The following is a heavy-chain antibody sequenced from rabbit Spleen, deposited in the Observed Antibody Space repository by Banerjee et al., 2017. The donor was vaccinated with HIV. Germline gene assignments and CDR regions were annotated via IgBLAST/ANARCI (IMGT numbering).Heavy chain of an antibody. D-gene: IGHD4-1*01. J-gene: IGHJ4*01. V-gene: IGHV1S47*01. Sequence: QEQLVESGGGLVQPGGSLKLSCKASGFDFSNYGMSWVRQAPGKGLEWIGYIDPIFGSTYYASWVNGRFTISSHNAQNTLYLQLNSLTATDTATYFCVRSSGWGVNVFKLWGPGTLVTVS. CDR1: GFDFSNYG. CDR2: IDPIFGST. CDR3: VRSSGWGVNVFKL.